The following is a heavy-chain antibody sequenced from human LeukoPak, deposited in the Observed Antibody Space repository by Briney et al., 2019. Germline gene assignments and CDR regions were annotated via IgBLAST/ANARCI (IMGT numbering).Heavy chain of an antibody. Sequence: SETLSLTCAVYGTSFSGYYWSWIRQPPGKGLEWIGEIDHRGRAKYNPSLKSRVSTSINTSKNQFSLNLSSVTAADTAVYYCARDVDTALMDVWGEGTTVIVSS. CDR3: ARDVDTALMDV. D-gene: IGHD5-18*01. J-gene: IGHJ6*04. CDR2: IDHRGRA. CDR1: GTSFSGYY. V-gene: IGHV4-34*01.